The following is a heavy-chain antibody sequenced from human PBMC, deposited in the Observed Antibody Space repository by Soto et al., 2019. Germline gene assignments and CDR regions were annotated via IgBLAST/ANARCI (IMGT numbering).Heavy chain of an antibody. CDR2: IIPIFGTA. CDR1: GGTFSSYA. Sequence: QVQLVQSGAEVKKPGSSVKVSCKASGGTFSSYAISWVRQAPGQGLEWMGGIIPIFGTANYAQKFQGRVTITADKSTSTAYMELSSLRSEDTAVYYCAREGTIAAAGTGEDNWFDPRGQGTLVTVSS. CDR3: AREGTIAAAGTGEDNWFDP. D-gene: IGHD6-13*01. V-gene: IGHV1-69*06. J-gene: IGHJ5*02.